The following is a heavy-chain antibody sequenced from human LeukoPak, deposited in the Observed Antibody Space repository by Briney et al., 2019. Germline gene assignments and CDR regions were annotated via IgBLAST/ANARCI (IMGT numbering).Heavy chain of an antibody. Sequence: PSETLSLTCAVYGGSFSGYYWSWIRQPPGKGLEWIGEINHSGSTNYNPSLKSRVTISVDTSKNQFSLKLSSVTAADTAVYYCARGDSNYRLRYYYYMDVWGKGTTVTVSS. J-gene: IGHJ6*03. V-gene: IGHV4-34*01. CDR3: ARGDSNYRLRYYYYMDV. D-gene: IGHD4-11*01. CDR1: GGSFSGYY. CDR2: INHSGST.